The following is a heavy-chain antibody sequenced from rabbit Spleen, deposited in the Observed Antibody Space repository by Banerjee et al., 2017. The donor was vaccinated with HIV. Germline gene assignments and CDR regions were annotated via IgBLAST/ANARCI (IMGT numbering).Heavy chain of an antibody. J-gene: IGHJ4*01. V-gene: IGHV1S47*01. D-gene: IGHD3-3*01. CDR1: GFDFSRYG. CDR2: IDPVFGST. Sequence: QEQLVETGGGLVQPGGSLTLSCKASGFDFSRYGMSWVRQAPGKGLEWIGYIDPVFGSTYYASWVNGRFSISRENTQNTVSLQMNSLTAADTATYFCARDMLRVQLWGRGTLVTVS. CDR3: ARDMLRVQL.